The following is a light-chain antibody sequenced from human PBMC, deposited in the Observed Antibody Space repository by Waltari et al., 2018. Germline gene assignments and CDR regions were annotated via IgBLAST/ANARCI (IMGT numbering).Light chain of an antibody. CDR2: EVT. Sequence: QSALTQPAPVSGSPGQSITIPCTGTSSACGGDNYVSWSQHYPGKTPNLIIYEVTNRPSGVSNRFSGSKSGNTASLTISGLQSEDEADYFCSSYRGSKTLLYVFGTGTTVTVL. CDR1: SSACGGDNY. V-gene: IGLV2-14*01. CDR3: SSYRGSKTLLYV. J-gene: IGLJ1*01.